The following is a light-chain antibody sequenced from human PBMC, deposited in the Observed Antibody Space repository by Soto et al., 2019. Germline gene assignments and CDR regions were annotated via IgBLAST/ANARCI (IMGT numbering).Light chain of an antibody. Sequence: EIVLTQSPGTLSLSPGERATLSCRASQSISSNYLAWYQQRPGQAPRLLIYGASSRATGIPDRFSGSGSGTDFPLTISRLEPEDFAVYYCQQYDTSPLTFGGGTKVEIK. J-gene: IGKJ4*01. V-gene: IGKV3-20*01. CDR3: QQYDTSPLT. CDR1: QSISSNY. CDR2: GAS.